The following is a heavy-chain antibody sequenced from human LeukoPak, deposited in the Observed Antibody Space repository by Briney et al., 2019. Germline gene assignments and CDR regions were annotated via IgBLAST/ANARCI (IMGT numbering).Heavy chain of an antibody. CDR2: ISSDGSNK. D-gene: IGHD3-22*01. Sequence: PGGSLRLSCAASGFTFSSYDMHWVRQAPGKGLEWVAVISSDGSNKNYGDSVKGRFTISRDNSKSTLYLQINSLRAEDTAVFYCANSNYYDSSGYIDHWGQGTLVTVSS. V-gene: IGHV3-30*18. J-gene: IGHJ4*02. CDR3: ANSNYYDSSGYIDH. CDR1: GFTFSSYD.